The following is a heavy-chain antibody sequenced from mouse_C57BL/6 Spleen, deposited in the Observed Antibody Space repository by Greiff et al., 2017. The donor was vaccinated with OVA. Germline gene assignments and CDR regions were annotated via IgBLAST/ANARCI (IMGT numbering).Heavy chain of an antibody. J-gene: IGHJ4*01. CDR3: TRNYYGNYAMDY. D-gene: IGHD2-1*01. CDR2: IDPETGGT. V-gene: IGHV1-15*01. Sequence: QVQLQQSGAELVRPGASVTLSCKASGYTFTDYEMHWVKQTPVHGLEWIGAIDPETGGTAYNQKFKGKAILTADKSSSTAYMELRSLTSEDSAVYYCTRNYYGNYAMDYWGQGTSVTVSS. CDR1: GYTFTDYE.